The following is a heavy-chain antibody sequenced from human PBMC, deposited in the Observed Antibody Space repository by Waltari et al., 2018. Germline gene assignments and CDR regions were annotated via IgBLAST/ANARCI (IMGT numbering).Heavy chain of an antibody. D-gene: IGHD3-10*01. CDR1: GGSISSSSYY. CDR2: IYYSGST. V-gene: IGHV4-39*07. CDR3: ATGYGSGSQSGYFDY. Sequence: QLQLQESGPGLVKPSETLSLTCPVSGGSISSSSYYWGWIRQPPGKGLEWIGSIYYSGSTYYNPSLKSRVTISVDTSKNQFSLKLSSVTAADTAVYYCATGYGSGSQSGYFDYWGQGTLVTVSS. J-gene: IGHJ4*02.